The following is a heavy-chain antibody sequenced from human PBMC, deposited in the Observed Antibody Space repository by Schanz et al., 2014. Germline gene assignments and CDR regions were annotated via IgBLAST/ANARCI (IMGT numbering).Heavy chain of an antibody. V-gene: IGHV3-23*01. J-gene: IGHJ4*02. CDR1: EFTFSTDA. D-gene: IGHD3-10*01. CDR3: AKYRGYYRVSGSYRELEY. CDR2: VSRSTPDI. Sequence: DVHLLESGGGLVQPGGSLRLSCAASEFTFSTDAMSWVRQAPGKGLEWVSYVSRSTPDIYYADSVKGRFTISRDNSKNTLYLQMNSLRPEDTAVYYCAKYRGYYRVSGSYRELEYWGQGTLVTVSS.